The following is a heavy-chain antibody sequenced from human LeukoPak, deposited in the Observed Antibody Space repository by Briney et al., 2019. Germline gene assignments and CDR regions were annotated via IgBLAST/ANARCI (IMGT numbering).Heavy chain of an antibody. CDR3: ARGGMATIRPFDY. Sequence: GGSLRLSCAASGFTFSNYAMSWVRQAPGKGLEWVADIKHDGSEKYYVDSVKGRFTISRENAKNSLYLQMNSLRAEDTAVYYCARGGMATIRPFDYWGQGTLVTVSS. V-gene: IGHV3-7*03. CDR1: GFTFSNYA. J-gene: IGHJ4*02. D-gene: IGHD5-24*01. CDR2: IKHDGSEK.